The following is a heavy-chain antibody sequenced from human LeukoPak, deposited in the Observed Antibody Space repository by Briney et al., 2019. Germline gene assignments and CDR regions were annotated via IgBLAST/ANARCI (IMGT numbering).Heavy chain of an antibody. CDR3: TTDKRRMTTVTTQHSPGGYYYYYYYMDV. CDR1: GFTFSDSA. J-gene: IGHJ6*03. Sequence: PGGSLRLSCTASGFTFSDSAMHWVRQASGKGLWWVGRIRSKTNNYATVYAASVKGRFTISRDDSKNTLYLQMNSLKTEDTAVYYCTTDKRRMTTVTTQHSPGGYYYYYYYMDVWGKGTTVTVSS. D-gene: IGHD4-11*01. V-gene: IGHV3-73*01. CDR2: IRSKTNNYAT.